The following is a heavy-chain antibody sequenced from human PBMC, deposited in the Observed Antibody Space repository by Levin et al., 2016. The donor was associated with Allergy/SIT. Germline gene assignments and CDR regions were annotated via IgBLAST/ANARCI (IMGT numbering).Heavy chain of an antibody. CDR2: ISGSGGST. J-gene: IGHJ4*02. Sequence: GGSLRLSCAASGFTFSSYAMSWVRQAPGKGLEWVSAISGSGGSTYYADSVKGRFTISRDNSKNTLYLQMNSLRAEDTAVYYCANSPYGDYAARVFDYWGQGTLVTVSS. CDR1: GFTFSSYA. D-gene: IGHD4-17*01. CDR3: ANSPYGDYAARVFDY. V-gene: IGHV3-23*01.